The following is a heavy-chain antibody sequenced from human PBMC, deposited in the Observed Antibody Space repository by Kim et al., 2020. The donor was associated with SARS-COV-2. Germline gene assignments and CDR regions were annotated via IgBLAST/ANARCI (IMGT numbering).Heavy chain of an antibody. V-gene: IGHV4-39*01. CDR2: IYYSGST. CDR3: ARHSRWQPTHYYYYYGMDV. D-gene: IGHD2-15*01. J-gene: IGHJ6*02. Sequence: SETLSLTCTVSGGSISSISYYWGWIRQPPGKGLEWIGSIYYSGSTYYNPSLKSRVTISVDTSKNQFSLKLSSVTAADTAVYYCARHSRWQPTHYYYYYGMDVWGQGTTVTVSS. CDR1: GGSISSISYY.